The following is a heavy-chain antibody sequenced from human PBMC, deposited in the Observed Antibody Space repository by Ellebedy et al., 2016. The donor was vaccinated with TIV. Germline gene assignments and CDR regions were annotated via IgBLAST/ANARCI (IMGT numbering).Heavy chain of an antibody. J-gene: IGHJ4*02. CDR1: GFTFSSYG. CDR2: ISYDGSNK. D-gene: IGHD1-26*01. V-gene: IGHV3-30*03. CDR3: ATLTAGGYGKYYFDY. Sequence: GESLKISCAASGFTFSSYGMHWVRQAPGKGLEWVAVISYDGSNKYYADSVKGRFTISRDNAKNSVYLQMDSLRAEDTAVYYCATLTAGGYGKYYFDYWGQGTLVTVSS.